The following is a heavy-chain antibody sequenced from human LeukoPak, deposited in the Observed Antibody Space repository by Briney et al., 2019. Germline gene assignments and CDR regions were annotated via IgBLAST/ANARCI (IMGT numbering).Heavy chain of an antibody. CDR1: GFTFSSYG. J-gene: IGHJ4*02. D-gene: IGHD3-3*01. V-gene: IGHV3-33*01. Sequence: PGGSLRLSCAASGFTFSSYGMHWVRQAPGKGLEWVAVIWYDGSNKYYADSVKGRFTISRDNSKNTLYLQMNSLRAEDTAVYYCARGHTYYDSWSGLQIDYWGQGTLVTVSS. CDR2: IWYDGSNK. CDR3: ARGHTYYDSWSGLQIDY.